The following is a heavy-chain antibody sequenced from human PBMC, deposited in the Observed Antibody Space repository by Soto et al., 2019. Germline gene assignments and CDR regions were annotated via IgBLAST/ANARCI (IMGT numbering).Heavy chain of an antibody. J-gene: IGHJ6*03. V-gene: IGHV3-7*01. CDR1: GFTFSSYW. Sequence: EVQLVESGGGLVQPGGSLRLSCAASGFTFSSYWMSWVRQAPGKGLEWVANIKQDGSEKYYVDSVKGRFTISRDNAKNSLYLQMNSLRAEDKAVYYCARASSFYYYYYMDVWGKGTTVTVSS. CDR2: IKQDGSEK. D-gene: IGHD3-16*02. CDR3: ARASSFYYYYYMDV.